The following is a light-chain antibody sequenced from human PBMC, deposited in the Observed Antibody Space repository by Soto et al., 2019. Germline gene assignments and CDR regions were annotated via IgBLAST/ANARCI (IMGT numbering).Light chain of an antibody. Sequence: DIVMTQSPATLSVSPGERATLSCRASQSVSSSYLVWYQQKPGQAPRLLIYDTSSRATGIPDRFSGSGSGTDFTLTISSLEPEDFAVYYCQQRSNWPGTFGQGTKVDIK. V-gene: IGKV3D-20*02. J-gene: IGKJ1*01. CDR2: DTS. CDR3: QQRSNWPGT. CDR1: QSVSSSY.